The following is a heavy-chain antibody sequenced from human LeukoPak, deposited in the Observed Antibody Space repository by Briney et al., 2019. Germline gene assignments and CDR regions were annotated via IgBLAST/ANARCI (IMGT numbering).Heavy chain of an antibody. V-gene: IGHV3-74*01. CDR1: GFTFSSYW. Sequence: GGSLRLSCAASGFTFSSYWMHWVRQAPGKGLVWVSRINTDGSSTSYADSVKGRFTISRDNAKNTLYLQMNSLRAEDTAVYYCASGSYDSSGYYPYYYYYMDVWGKGTTVTVSS. J-gene: IGHJ6*03. CDR2: INTDGSST. D-gene: IGHD3-22*01. CDR3: ASGSYDSSGYYPYYYYYMDV.